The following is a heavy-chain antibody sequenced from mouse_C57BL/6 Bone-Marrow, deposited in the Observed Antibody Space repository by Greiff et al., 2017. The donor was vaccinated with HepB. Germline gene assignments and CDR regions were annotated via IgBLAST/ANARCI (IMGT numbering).Heavy chain of an antibody. CDR2: INPSSGYT. V-gene: IGHV1-4*01. Sequence: VQLQQSGAELARPGASVKMSCKASGYTFTSYTMHWVKQRPGQGLEWIGYINPSSGYTKYNQKFKDKATLTADKSSSTAYMQLSSLTSEDSAVYYCAIPGYYSNFFWYFDVWGTGTTVTVSS. CDR3: AIPGYYSNFFWYFDV. CDR1: GYTFTSYT. D-gene: IGHD2-5*01. J-gene: IGHJ1*03.